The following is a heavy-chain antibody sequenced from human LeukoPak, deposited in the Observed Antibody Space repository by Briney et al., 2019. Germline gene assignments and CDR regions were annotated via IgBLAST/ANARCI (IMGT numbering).Heavy chain of an antibody. CDR3: AKDSGSYFRVVTFDHFDY. Sequence: TGGSLRLSCAASGFTFSSYAMSWVRQAPGKGLEWVSAISGSGGSTYYADSVKGRFTISRDNSKNTLYLQMNSLRAEDTAVYYCAKDSGSYFRVVTFDHFDYWGQGTLVTVSS. CDR2: ISGSGGST. D-gene: IGHD1-26*01. CDR1: GFTFSSYA. J-gene: IGHJ4*02. V-gene: IGHV3-23*01.